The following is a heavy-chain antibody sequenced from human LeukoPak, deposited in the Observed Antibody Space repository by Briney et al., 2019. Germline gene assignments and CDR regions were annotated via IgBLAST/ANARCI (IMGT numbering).Heavy chain of an antibody. CDR1: GGSFSGYY. D-gene: IGHD5-24*01. V-gene: IGHV4-34*01. CDR2: INHSGST. CDR3: ARERRDGYKVYFDY. J-gene: IGHJ4*02. Sequence: SETLSLTCAVYGGSFSGYYWSWIRQPPGKGLEWSGEINHSGSTNYNPSLNSRVTISVDTSKNQFFLRLSSVTAADTAVYYCARERRDGYKVYFDYWGQGTLVTVSS.